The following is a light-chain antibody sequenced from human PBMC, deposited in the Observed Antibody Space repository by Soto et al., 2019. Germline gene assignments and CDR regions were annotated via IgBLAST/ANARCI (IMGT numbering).Light chain of an antibody. CDR1: SSNIGAGYD. CDR3: QSYDSSLSGSYV. Sequence: SVLTQPPSVSGAPGQRVTISCTGSSSNIGAGYDVHWYQQLPGTAPKLLIYGNSNRPSGVPDRFSGSKSGTSASLAITGLQAEDXADYYCQSYDSSLSGSYVFGTGTKVTVL. J-gene: IGLJ1*01. V-gene: IGLV1-40*01. CDR2: GNS.